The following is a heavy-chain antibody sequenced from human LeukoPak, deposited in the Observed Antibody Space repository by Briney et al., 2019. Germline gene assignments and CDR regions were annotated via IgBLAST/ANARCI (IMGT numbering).Heavy chain of an antibody. CDR1: GYPFTDYY. D-gene: IGHD2-15*01. CDR2: INPNSGDT. J-gene: IGHJ4*02. V-gene: IGHV1-2*02. CDR3: AGEYCSGGSCRQGFDY. Sequence: ASVKVSCKASGYPFTDYYMHWVRQAPGQGLEWMGWINPNSGDTNHAQNFQGRVTLTRDTSISTAYMELSSLRSDDSAVYYCAGEYCSGGSCRQGFDYWGQGTLVTVSS.